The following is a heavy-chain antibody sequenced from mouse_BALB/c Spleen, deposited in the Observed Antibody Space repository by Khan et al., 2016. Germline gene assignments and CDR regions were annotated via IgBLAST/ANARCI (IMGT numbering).Heavy chain of an antibody. D-gene: IGHD1-1*01. CDR2: IYPSDSYT. J-gene: IGHJ2*01. Sequence: QVQLKQSGAELVKPGASVKLSCKASGYSFTSYWLNWVKQRPGQGLEWIGNIYPSDSYTNYNQKFKDRAALTVDRSSSTAYMQLSSPTSEDSAVYYCTSSGGSAYDYWGQGTALTVSS. CDR3: TSSGGSAYDY. V-gene: IGHV1-69*02. CDR1: GYSFTSYW.